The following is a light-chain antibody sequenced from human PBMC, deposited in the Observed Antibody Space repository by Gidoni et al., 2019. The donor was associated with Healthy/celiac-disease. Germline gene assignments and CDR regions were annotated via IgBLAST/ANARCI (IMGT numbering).Light chain of an antibody. J-gene: IGKJ1*01. CDR1: QSISSY. CDR2: AAS. CDR3: QQSYSTPRT. Sequence: DIQMTQSPSSLSASVGDRVTITCRASQSISSYLNWYQQKPGKAPKLLIYAASSLQSGVPSRFSGSGSGTHFTLTISSLQPEAFATYYCQQSYSTPRTFGQGTKVEIK. V-gene: IGKV1-39*01.